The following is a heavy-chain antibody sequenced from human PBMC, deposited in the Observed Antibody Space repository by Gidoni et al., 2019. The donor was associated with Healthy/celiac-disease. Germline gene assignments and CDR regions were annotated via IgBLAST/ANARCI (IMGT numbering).Heavy chain of an antibody. D-gene: IGHD5-18*01. V-gene: IGHV3-23*01. CDR2: ISGSGGST. Sequence: EVQLLESGGGLVQPGGSLRLSCAASGFTFSRYAMCWVRQAPGKGLGWVSAISGSGGSTYYADSVKGRFTISRDNSKNTLYLQMNSLRAEDTAVYYCAKSSGYTPAGGWFDPWGQGTLVTVSS. CDR3: AKSSGYTPAGGWFDP. CDR1: GFTFSRYA. J-gene: IGHJ5*02.